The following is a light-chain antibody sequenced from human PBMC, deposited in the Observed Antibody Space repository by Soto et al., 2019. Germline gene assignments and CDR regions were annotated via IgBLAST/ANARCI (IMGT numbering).Light chain of an antibody. V-gene: IGKV1-39*01. Sequence: DIQMTQSPTSLSASVGDRVTITCRASQSIRNYLNWYQQKPGKAPNLLIFAASTLQSGVPSRFSGSGSGTDFTLTISSLQPEDFATYHCQQSYITPWSFGQGTKVEIK. CDR1: QSIRNY. CDR2: AAS. J-gene: IGKJ1*01. CDR3: QQSYITPWS.